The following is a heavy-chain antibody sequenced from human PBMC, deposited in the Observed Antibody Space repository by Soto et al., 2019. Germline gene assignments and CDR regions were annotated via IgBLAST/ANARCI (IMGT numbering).Heavy chain of an antibody. Sequence: SETLSLTCAVYGGSLSGHYWSWICQPPGKGLEWIGEINHSGSTTYNPSLKSRVTISVDTSKNQFSLKLSSVTAADTAVYYCVRAALFPYGTLDPWGQGTLVTVYS. CDR1: GGSLSGHY. J-gene: IGHJ5*02. CDR2: INHSGST. CDR3: VRAALFPYGTLDP. V-gene: IGHV4-34*01. D-gene: IGHD1-1*01.